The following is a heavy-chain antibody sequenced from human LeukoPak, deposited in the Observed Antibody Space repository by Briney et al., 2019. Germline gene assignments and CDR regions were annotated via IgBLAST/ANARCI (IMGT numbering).Heavy chain of an antibody. J-gene: IGHJ4*02. CDR1: GFTFSGYS. CDR3: ARAAYASNPDS. Sequence: GGSLRLSCAASGFTFSGYSMTWVRQAPGKGLEWVAYIGPSSNAIYYSDSVKGRFTISRDNAKNSLYLQMISLRDGDTAIYYCARAAYASNPDSWGQGTLVTVSS. CDR2: IGPSSNAI. V-gene: IGHV3-48*02. D-gene: IGHD2-2*01.